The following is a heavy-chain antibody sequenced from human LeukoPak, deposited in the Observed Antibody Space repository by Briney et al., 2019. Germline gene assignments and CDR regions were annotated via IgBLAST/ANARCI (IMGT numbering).Heavy chain of an antibody. Sequence: ASVKVSCKASGYTFTSYGISWVRQAPGQGLEWMGWISAYNGNTNYAQKLQGRVTMTTDTSTSTAYMELRSLRSDDTTVYYCAREDREVYYYGMDVWGQGTTVTVSS. V-gene: IGHV1-18*01. CDR3: AREDREVYYYGMDV. CDR2: ISAYNGNT. J-gene: IGHJ6*02. CDR1: GYTFTSYG.